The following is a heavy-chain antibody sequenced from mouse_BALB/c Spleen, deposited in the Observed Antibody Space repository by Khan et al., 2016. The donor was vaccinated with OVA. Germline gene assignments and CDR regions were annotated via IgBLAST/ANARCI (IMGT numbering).Heavy chain of an antibody. J-gene: IGHJ4*01. CDR3: TRRISYFALDY. CDR2: INTYTGEP. D-gene: IGHD2-4*01. Sequence: QFQLVQSGPELKKPGETVKISCKASGYTFTNYGMNWVKQAPGKGLKWMGWINTYTGEPTYADDFKGRFAFSLETSASTAYLQINNLKNEDTATYFCTRRISYFALDYWGQGTSVTVSS. V-gene: IGHV9-3-1*01. CDR1: GYTFTNYG.